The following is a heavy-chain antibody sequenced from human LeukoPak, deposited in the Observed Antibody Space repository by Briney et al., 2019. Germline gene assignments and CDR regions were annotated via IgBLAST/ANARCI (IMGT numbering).Heavy chain of an antibody. CDR2: ISAYNGNT. D-gene: IGHD3-3*01. J-gene: IGHJ5*02. CDR3: ARDHYDFWSGYPVSFDP. Sequence: ASVKVSCKASGYTFTSYGISWVRQAPGQGLEWMGWISAYNGNTNYAQKLQGGVTMTTDTSTSTAYMELRSLRSDDTAVYYCARDHYDFWSGYPVSFDPWGQGTLVTVSS. V-gene: IGHV1-18*01. CDR1: GYTFTSYG.